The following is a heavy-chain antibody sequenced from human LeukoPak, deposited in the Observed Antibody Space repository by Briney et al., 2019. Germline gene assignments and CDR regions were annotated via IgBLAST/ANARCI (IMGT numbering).Heavy chain of an antibody. CDR3: ARGDRVLRFLEWLFYDY. J-gene: IGHJ4*02. CDR1: GFTFSSYS. V-gene: IGHV4-34*01. D-gene: IGHD3-3*01. CDR2: INHSGST. Sequence: GSLRLSCAASGFTFSSYSMNWVRQPPGKGLEWIGEINHSGSTNYNPSLKSRVTISVDTSKNQFSLKLSSVTAADTAVYYCARGDRVLRFLEWLFYDYWGQGTLVTVSS.